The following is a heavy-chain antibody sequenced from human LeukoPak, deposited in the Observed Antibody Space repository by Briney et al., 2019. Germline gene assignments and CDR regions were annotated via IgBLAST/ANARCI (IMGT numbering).Heavy chain of an antibody. Sequence: GGSLRLSCAASGFTFSSYSMNWVRQAPGKGLEWVSYITTSIDTIYYADSVKGRFSISRDNSKNTLYVQMNNLRPEDTSVYYCARDLRQQLDYWGQGTLVIVSS. CDR1: GFTFSSYS. CDR2: ITTSIDTI. D-gene: IGHD6-13*01. J-gene: IGHJ4*02. V-gene: IGHV3-48*01. CDR3: ARDLRQQLDY.